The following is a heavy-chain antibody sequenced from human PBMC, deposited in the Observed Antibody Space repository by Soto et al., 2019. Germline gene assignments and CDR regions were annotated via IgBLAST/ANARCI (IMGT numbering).Heavy chain of an antibody. CDR3: ASSGGSYFGPFDS. CDR2: ISYDGSNK. Sequence: VGSLRLSCAASGFTFSRYTMHWVRQAPGKGLEWVAVISYDGSNKYYADSVKGRFTISRDNSKDTLYVQMKSLRAEDTAVFYCASSGGSYFGPFDSWGQGTLVSVS. D-gene: IGHD1-26*01. CDR1: GFTFSRYT. J-gene: IGHJ4*02. V-gene: IGHV3-30-3*01.